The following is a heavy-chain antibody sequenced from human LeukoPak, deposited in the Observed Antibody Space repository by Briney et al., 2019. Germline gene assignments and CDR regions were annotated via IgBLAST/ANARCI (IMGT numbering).Heavy chain of an antibody. D-gene: IGHD3-22*01. V-gene: IGHV3-30*02. J-gene: IGHJ4*02. CDR3: AKDIHPYYDSGVWCYFDY. CDR1: GFNFSTYG. CDR2: IRYDGSNK. Sequence: GGSLRLSCAASGFNFSTYGIHWVRQAPGKGLEWVAFIRYDGSNKYYADSVKGRFTISRDNSKNTLYLQMNSLRPEDTAVYYCAKDIHPYYDSGVWCYFDYWGQGTLVTVSS.